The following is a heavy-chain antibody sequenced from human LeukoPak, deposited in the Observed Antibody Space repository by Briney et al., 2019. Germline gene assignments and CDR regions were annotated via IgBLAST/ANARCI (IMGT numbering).Heavy chain of an antibody. Sequence: PGGSLRLSCAASGFTFSSYAMSWVRQAPGKGLEWVSAISGSGDNTYYADSVKGRFTISRDNSKNTLFLQMNSLRAEDTAVYYCAKEVAYSSTWYAPGLYFDYWGQGTLVTVSS. CDR1: GFTFSSYA. D-gene: IGHD6-13*01. V-gene: IGHV3-23*01. CDR3: AKEVAYSSTWYAPGLYFDY. J-gene: IGHJ4*02. CDR2: ISGSGDNT.